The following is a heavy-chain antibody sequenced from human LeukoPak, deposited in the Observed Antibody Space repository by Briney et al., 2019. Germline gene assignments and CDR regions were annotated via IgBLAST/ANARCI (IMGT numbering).Heavy chain of an antibody. CDR1: GYTFTGYY. D-gene: IGHD4-23*01. Sequence: ASVKVSCKASGYTFTGYYIHWVRQAPGQGLERMGWINPNSGGTNYAQKFQGRVTMTRDTSISTAYMELSRLRSDDTAVYYCARWATVVTPYSYWGQGTLVTVSS. CDR3: ARWATVVTPYSY. V-gene: IGHV1-2*02. CDR2: INPNSGGT. J-gene: IGHJ4*02.